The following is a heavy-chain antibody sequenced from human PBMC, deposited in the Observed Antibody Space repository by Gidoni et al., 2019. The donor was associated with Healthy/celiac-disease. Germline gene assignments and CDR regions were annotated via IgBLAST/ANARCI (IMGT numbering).Heavy chain of an antibody. V-gene: IGHV3-30*04. CDR1: GFTFSSYA. CDR2: ISYDGSNK. CDR3: ARGGYDSSGYYPTYAFDI. D-gene: IGHD3-22*01. J-gene: IGHJ3*02. Sequence: QVQLVESGGGVVQPGRSLRLSCAASGFTFSSYAMPWVRQAPGKGLEWVAVISYDGSNKYYADSVKGRFTISRDNSKNTLYLQMNSLRAEDTAVYYCARGGYDSSGYYPTYAFDIWGQGTMVTVSS.